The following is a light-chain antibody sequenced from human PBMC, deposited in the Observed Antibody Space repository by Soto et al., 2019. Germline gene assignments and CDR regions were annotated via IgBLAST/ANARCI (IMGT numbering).Light chain of an antibody. CDR2: DAF. CDR3: QHRFSWPPA. CDR1: QSVSSS. J-gene: IGKJ1*01. V-gene: IGKV3-11*01. Sequence: EIVLTQSPATLSLSPGEIATLYFSASQSVSSSLALYQQKPGQAPRLIINDAFNRATGIPARFSGSGSGTDFTLTISGLEPEDFAVYYCQHRFSWPPAFGQGTKVDIK.